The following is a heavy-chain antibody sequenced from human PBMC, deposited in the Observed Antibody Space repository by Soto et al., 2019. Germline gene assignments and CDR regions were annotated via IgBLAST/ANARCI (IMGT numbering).Heavy chain of an antibody. J-gene: IGHJ4*02. CDR2: VSPTGDTV. CDR1: GFRFEQYV. CDR3: LKDAPNGSIDD. V-gene: IGHV3-9*01. Sequence: VQVVASGGGLVQPGRSLRLSCAVSGFRFEQYVMHWVRQAPGKGLECVSTVSPTGDTVAYADSVECRFTVSRDNAKNSLYLQMNSLKGDDPAFYYCLKDAPNGSIDDWGQGTLVTVSS. D-gene: IGHD3-10*01.